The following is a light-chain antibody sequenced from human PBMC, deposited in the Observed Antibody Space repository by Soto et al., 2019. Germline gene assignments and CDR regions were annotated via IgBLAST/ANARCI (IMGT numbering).Light chain of an antibody. J-gene: IGLJ3*02. CDR2: STN. Sequence: QAVVTQEPSLTVSPGGTVTLTCGSSTGTVTSGYSPNWFQQKPGHAPRSLIYSTNNKHSWTPARFSGSLLGDKAALTLSGVQPEDEAEYYCLLYYGGAWVFGGGTKLTVL. V-gene: IGLV7-43*01. CDR3: LLYYGGAWV. CDR1: TGTVTSGYS.